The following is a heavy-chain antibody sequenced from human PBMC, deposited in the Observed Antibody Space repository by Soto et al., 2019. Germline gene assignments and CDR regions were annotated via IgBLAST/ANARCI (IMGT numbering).Heavy chain of an antibody. CDR1: GYTFTSYA. V-gene: IGHV1-3*01. CDR3: AREKAYVLYYYYMDV. D-gene: IGHD3-16*01. J-gene: IGHJ6*03. CDR2: INAGNGNT. Sequence: ASVKVSCKASGYTFTSYAMHWVRQAPGQRLEWMGWINAGNGNTKYSQKFQGRVTITRDTSASTAYMELSSLRSEDTAVYYCAREKAYVLYYYYMDVWGKGTTVTVSS.